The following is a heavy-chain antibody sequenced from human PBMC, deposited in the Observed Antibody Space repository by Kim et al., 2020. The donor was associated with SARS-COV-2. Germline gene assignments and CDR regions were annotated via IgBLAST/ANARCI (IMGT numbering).Heavy chain of an antibody. CDR3: ATHGSGNYYNYYAMDV. CDR2: ITSSDTRT. Sequence: GGSLRLSCAASGFPFSAYALDWVRQAPGKGLEWVSGITSSDTRTFYADSVKGRFTISRDNSKNTLFLQMNSLRAEDTAIYYCATHGSGNYYNYYAMDVRGQGTTVTVSS. CDR1: GFPFSAYA. V-gene: IGHV3-23*01. D-gene: IGHD3-10*01. J-gene: IGHJ6*02.